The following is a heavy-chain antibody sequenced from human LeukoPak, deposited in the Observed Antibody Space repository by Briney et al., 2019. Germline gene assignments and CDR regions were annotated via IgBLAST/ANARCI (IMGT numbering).Heavy chain of an antibody. Sequence: PGGSLRLSCAASGFTLSTYSMNWVRQAPGKGLEWVSSISSSSSYIYYADSVKGRFTISRDNSKNSLYLQMNSLRAEDTAVYYCARDQYPTFYYGSGSDAFDIWGQGTMVTVSS. J-gene: IGHJ3*02. CDR2: ISSSSSYI. CDR1: GFTLSTYS. D-gene: IGHD3-10*01. V-gene: IGHV3-21*01. CDR3: ARDQYPTFYYGSGSDAFDI.